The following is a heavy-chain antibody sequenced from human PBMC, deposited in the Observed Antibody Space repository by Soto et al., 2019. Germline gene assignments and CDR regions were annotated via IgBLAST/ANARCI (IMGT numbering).Heavy chain of an antibody. J-gene: IGHJ4*02. CDR1: GYTFTSYA. D-gene: IGHD6-19*01. CDR2: INAGNGNT. Sequence: QVQLVQSGAEVKKPGASVKVSCKASGYTFTSYAMHWVRQAPGQRLEWMGWINAGNGNTKYSQKFQGRVTITRDTSASKAYMELSSLRSEDTAVYYCAREPRGWYYFDYWGQGTLVTVSS. V-gene: IGHV1-3*01. CDR3: AREPRGWYYFDY.